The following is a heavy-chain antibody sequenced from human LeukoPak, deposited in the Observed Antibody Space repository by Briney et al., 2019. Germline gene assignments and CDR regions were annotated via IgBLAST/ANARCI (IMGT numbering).Heavy chain of an antibody. Sequence: GGSLRLSCAASGFTFSSYWMSWVRQAPGKGLEWVANIKQDGSEKYYVDSVKGRFTISRDNAKNSLYLQMYSLRAEDTAVYYCARARVRYAFDIWGQGTMVTVSS. CDR1: GFTFSSYW. CDR3: ARARVRYAFDI. D-gene: IGHD3-10*01. J-gene: IGHJ3*02. V-gene: IGHV3-7*01. CDR2: IKQDGSEK.